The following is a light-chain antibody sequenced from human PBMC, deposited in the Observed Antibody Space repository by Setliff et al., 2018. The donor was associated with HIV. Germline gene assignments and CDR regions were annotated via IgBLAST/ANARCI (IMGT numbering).Light chain of an antibody. CDR1: SSNIGTDYD. CDR2: DNT. V-gene: IGLV1-40*01. Sequence: QSALTQPPSVSGAPGQRVTISCTGSSSNIGTDYDVHWYQQLPGTAPKLLIYDNTHRPSGVPDRFSGSKSGTSASLAIPGLQAEDEADYYCQSYDSSLSGYVFGTGTKVTVL. CDR3: QSYDSSLSGYV. J-gene: IGLJ1*01.